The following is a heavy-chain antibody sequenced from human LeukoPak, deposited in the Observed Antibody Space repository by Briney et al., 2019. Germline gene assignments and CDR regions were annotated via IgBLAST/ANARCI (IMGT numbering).Heavy chain of an antibody. J-gene: IGHJ4*02. D-gene: IGHD3-9*01. CDR1: GFTFSGY. CDR3: ARGQSRYFDWYLGFFDY. Sequence: AGSLRLSCAASGFTFSGYMNWVRQAPGKGLEWVSSIISTSSYIYYADSVKGRFTISRDNAKNSLYLQMNSLRADDTAVYYCARGQSRYFDWYLGFFDYWGQGTLVTVCS. V-gene: IGHV3-21*01. CDR2: IISTSSYI.